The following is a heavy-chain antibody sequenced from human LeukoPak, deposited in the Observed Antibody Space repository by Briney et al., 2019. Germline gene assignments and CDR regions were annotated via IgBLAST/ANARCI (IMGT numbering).Heavy chain of an antibody. D-gene: IGHD2-15*01. J-gene: IGHJ4*02. CDR2: IGVGSGNI. CDR3: AAVYGYCSGGSCQFDY. Sequence: GASVRVSCKASGFTFTSSAVQWVRQARGQGLEWIGWIGVGSGNINYAQKFQERVTITRDMSTSTAYMELSSLRSEDTAVYYCAAVYGYCSGGSCQFDYWGQGTLVTVSS. V-gene: IGHV1-58*01. CDR1: GFTFTSSA.